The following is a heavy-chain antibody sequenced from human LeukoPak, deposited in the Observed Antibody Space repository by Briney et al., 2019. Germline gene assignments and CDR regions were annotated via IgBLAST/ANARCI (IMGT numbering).Heavy chain of an antibody. V-gene: IGHV4-59*08. CDR3: ARLIEVPDAFDI. J-gene: IGHJ3*02. CDR2: IYYSGST. Sequence: KSSETLSLTCTVSGGSISSYYWSWIRQPPGKGLEWIGYIYYSGSTNYNPSLKSRVTISVDTSKNQFSLKLSSVTAADTAVYYCARLIEVPDAFDIWGQGTMVTVSS. D-gene: IGHD3-22*01. CDR1: GGSISSYY.